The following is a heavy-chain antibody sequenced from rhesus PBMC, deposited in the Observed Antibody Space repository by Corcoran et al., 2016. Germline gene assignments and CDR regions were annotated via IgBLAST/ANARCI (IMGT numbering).Heavy chain of an antibody. D-gene: IGHD5-42*01. Sequence: QVQLQESGPGLVKPSETLSLTCAVSGYSVSSGHYWGWARPSPGKGLEYMGFLDGPKVYTYYYTASRESRATISKDSSTNLFYLTLRSVTAADTARYFCVRGTPPDNWGQGVLVTVSS. CDR1: GYSVSSGHY. J-gene: IGHJ4*01. CDR3: VRGTPPDN. V-gene: IGHV4-99*01. CDR2: LDGPKVYTY.